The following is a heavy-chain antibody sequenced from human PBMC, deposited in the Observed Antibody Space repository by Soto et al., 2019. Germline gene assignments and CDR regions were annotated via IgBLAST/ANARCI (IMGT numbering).Heavy chain of an antibody. D-gene: IGHD3-16*02. J-gene: IGHJ4*02. Sequence: GASVKVSCKASGYTFTSYGISWVRQAPGQGLEWMGWISAYNGNTNYAQKLQGRVTMTTDTSTSTAYMELRSLRSDDTAVYFCAGPYRGAFGGVIVYFDYWGQGTLVTVSS. V-gene: IGHV1-18*04. CDR3: AGPYRGAFGGVIVYFDY. CDR1: GYTFTSYG. CDR2: ISAYNGNT.